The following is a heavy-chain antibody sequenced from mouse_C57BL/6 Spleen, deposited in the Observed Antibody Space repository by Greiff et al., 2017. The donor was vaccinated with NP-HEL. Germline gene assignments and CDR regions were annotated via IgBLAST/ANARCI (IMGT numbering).Heavy chain of an antibody. J-gene: IGHJ2*01. CDR3: ARDELPAYYFDY. CDR2: ISDGGRYT. CDR1: GFTFSSYA. V-gene: IGHV5-4*01. Sequence: EVQGVESGGGLVKPGGSLKLSCAASGFTFSSYAMSWVRQTPEKRLEWVATISDGGRYTYYPDNVKGRFTISRDNAKNNLYLQMSHLKSEDTAMYYCARDELPAYYFDYWGQGTTLTVSS.